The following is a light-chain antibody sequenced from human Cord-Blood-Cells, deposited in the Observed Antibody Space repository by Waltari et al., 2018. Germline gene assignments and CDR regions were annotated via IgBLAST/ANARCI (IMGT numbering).Light chain of an antibody. CDR2: GAS. CDR1: QSVSSSY. J-gene: IGKJ4*01. Sequence: EIVLTQSPGTLSLSPGERATLSCRASQSVSSSYLAWYQQKPGQAPRLLINGASSRATGIPDRFSGSGSGTDFTLTISRLEPEDFAVYYCQQYGSSPLTVGGGTEVEIK. V-gene: IGKV3-20*01. CDR3: QQYGSSPLT.